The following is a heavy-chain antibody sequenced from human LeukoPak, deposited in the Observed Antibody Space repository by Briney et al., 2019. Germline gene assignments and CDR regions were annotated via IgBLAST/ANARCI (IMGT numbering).Heavy chain of an antibody. D-gene: IGHD3-10*01. V-gene: IGHV5-51*01. J-gene: IGHJ4*02. CDR2: IYPGDSDT. CDR1: GYTFTSYY. Sequence: KVSCKASGYTFTSYYMHWVRQMPGKGLEWMGIIYPGDSDTRYSPSFQGQVTISADKSISTAYLQWSSLKASDTAMYYCARLPGSGSYSDYWGQGTLVTVSS. CDR3: ARLPGSGSYSDY.